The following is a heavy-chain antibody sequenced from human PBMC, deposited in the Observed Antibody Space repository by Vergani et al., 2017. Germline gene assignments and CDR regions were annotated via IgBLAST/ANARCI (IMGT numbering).Heavy chain of an antibody. CDR3: AKDLGTSSGGGWFDP. V-gene: IGHV3-9*02. CDR1: GFTSAGYA. Sequence: EVQLEESGGGLVLPGRSLRLSCVASGFTSAGYAMHWVRQAPGKGLEWVSGISWNSNSIGYAASVKGRFTISRDNAKNFLYLQMNSLRAEDTALYYCAKDLGTSSGGGWFDPWGQGTLVTVSS. D-gene: IGHD6-6*01. CDR2: ISWNSNSI. J-gene: IGHJ5*02.